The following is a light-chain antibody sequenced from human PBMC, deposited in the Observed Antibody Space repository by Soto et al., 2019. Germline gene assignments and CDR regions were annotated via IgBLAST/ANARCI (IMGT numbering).Light chain of an antibody. Sequence: EIVLTQSPATLSLSPGDRATLSCRASQSVGSYLGWYQQRPGQAPRLLIYDASNRATGIPARFSGSGSGTDFTRTISSLEPEDFAVYYCQQRSDWPSTFDGGTKVEIK. V-gene: IGKV3-11*01. CDR1: QSVGSY. J-gene: IGKJ4*01. CDR3: QQRSDWPST. CDR2: DAS.